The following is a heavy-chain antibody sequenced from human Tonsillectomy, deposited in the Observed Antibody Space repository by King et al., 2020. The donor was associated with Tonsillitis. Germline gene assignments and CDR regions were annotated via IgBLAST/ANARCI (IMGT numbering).Heavy chain of an antibody. CDR1: GYSFGSYW. CDR2: IYPDDSDT. Sequence: QLVQSGAEVKKPGESLNISCQGSGYSFGSYWIGWVRQVPGKGLEWMGIIYPDDSDTRYSPSFQGQVTISADKSNAVAYLQWSSLKPSDTAMYYCGRLPEFDSSAYPAHPFDFWGQGTLVTVSS. D-gene: IGHD6-19*01. V-gene: IGHV5-51*01. J-gene: IGHJ4*02. CDR3: GRLPEFDSSAYPAHPFDF.